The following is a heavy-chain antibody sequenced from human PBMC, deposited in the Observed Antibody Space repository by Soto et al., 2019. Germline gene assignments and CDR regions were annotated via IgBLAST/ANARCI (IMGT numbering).Heavy chain of an antibody. V-gene: IGHV1-69*01. CDR1: KGTFNRDA. D-gene: IGHD3-3*01. CDR3: ARRAAASVTSLWFDP. CDR2: IIPMFGTA. Sequence: QEQLVQSGAEVKKPGSSVRVSCKASKGTFNRDAITWVRQVPGQGLEWMGGIIPMFGTADYAQKFQGRVTITADESTGTAYMELSSLRSEDTAVYYCARRAAASVTSLWFDPWGQGTLVTVSS. J-gene: IGHJ5*02.